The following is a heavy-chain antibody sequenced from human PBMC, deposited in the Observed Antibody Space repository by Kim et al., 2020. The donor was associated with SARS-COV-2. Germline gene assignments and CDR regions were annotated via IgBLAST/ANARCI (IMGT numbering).Heavy chain of an antibody. CDR3: ARGRYSSGWLGPHYYYYYGMDV. CDR2: INSDGSST. Sequence: GGSLRLSCAASGFTFSSYWMHWVRQAPGKGLVWVSRINSDGSSTSYADSVKGRFTISRDNAKNTLYLQMNSLRAEDTAVYYCARGRYSSGWLGPHYYYYYGMDVWGHGTTVTVSS. V-gene: IGHV3-74*01. D-gene: IGHD6-19*01. J-gene: IGHJ6*02. CDR1: GFTFSSYW.